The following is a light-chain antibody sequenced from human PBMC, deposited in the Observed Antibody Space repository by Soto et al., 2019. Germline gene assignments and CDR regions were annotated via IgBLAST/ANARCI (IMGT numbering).Light chain of an antibody. J-gene: IGLJ1*01. V-gene: IGLV2-23*02. CDR2: EVS. CDR3: CSYAGRTTPYV. CDR1: SSDVGSYNL. Sequence: QSVLTQPASVSGSPGQSSTISCTGTSSDVGSYNLVSWYQHHPGKAPKLMIYEVSERPSGVSNRFSGSKSGNTASLTISGLQAEDEADYYCCSYAGRTTPYVFGTGTKLTVL.